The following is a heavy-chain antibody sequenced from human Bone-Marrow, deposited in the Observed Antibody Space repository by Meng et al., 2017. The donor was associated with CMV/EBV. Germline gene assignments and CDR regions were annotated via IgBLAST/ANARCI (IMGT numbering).Heavy chain of an antibody. V-gene: IGHV1-69*05. CDR3: ARYSSSYLYDIDY. CDR2: IIPIFGTT. J-gene: IGHJ4*01. D-gene: IGHD6-6*01. Sequence: KISCEASGCTFSSYAISWVRQAPGKGLEWIGGIIPIFGTTYYAQMFQGRVTITRDESTSTAYMQLSSLRSDDTAVYYCARYSSSYLYDIDYWGQGTLVTVSS. CDR1: GCTFSSYA.